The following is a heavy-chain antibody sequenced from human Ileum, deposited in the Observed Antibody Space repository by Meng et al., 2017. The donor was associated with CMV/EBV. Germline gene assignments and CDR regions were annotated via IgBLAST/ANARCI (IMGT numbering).Heavy chain of an antibody. Sequence: AGSLRLSCVVSGFTCSTHWMDWVRQAQGRGLGWVSRIERDGTNTRYADSVKGRFTIARDNAKNTLYLQMNSRRAEDTAVYYCARDVGYCSGGSCYSRYLDYRGQGTRVTVSS. CDR3: ARDVGYCSGGSCYSRYLDY. J-gene: IGHJ4*02. D-gene: IGHD2-15*01. CDR2: IERDGTNT. V-gene: IGHV3-74*01. CDR1: GFTCSTHW.